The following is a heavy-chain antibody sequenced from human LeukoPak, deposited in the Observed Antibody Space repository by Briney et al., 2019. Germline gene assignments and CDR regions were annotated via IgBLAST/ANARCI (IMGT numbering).Heavy chain of an antibody. Sequence: PGGSLRLSCAASGFTFSDYYMSWIRQAPGKGLEWVSYISSSSSYTNYADSVKGRFTISRDNAKNSLYLQMNSLRAEDTAVYYCAREGGTYYYDSSGSPGAWGYWGQGTLATVSS. V-gene: IGHV3-11*06. CDR1: GFTFSDYY. CDR3: AREGGTYYYDSSGSPGAWGY. J-gene: IGHJ4*02. D-gene: IGHD3-22*01. CDR2: ISSSSSYT.